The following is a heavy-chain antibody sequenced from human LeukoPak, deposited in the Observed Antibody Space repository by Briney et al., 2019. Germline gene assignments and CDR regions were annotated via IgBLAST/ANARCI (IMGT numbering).Heavy chain of an antibody. Sequence: SETLSLTCTVSGGSISSYYWSWIRQPPGKGLEWIGYIYYSGSTNYNPSLKSRVTISVDTSKNQFSLKLSSVTAADTAVYYCARDLGPTQYSSGPIDYWGQGTLVTVSS. CDR3: ARDLGPTQYSSGPIDY. CDR1: GGSISSYY. CDR2: IYYSGST. J-gene: IGHJ4*02. V-gene: IGHV4-59*01. D-gene: IGHD6-19*01.